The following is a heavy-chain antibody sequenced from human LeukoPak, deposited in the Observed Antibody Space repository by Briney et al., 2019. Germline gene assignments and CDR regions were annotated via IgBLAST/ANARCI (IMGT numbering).Heavy chain of an antibody. D-gene: IGHD6-13*01. CDR1: GFTFSSYL. V-gene: IGHV3-7*01. CDR3: ARHSFGSGYQGFDY. Sequence: SGGSLRLSCAASGFTFSSYLMSWVRQAPGTGLEWVGNIKEDGSEQYYVDSLKGRFTISRDNDKNSLYLQMNSLRAEDTAVYYCARHSFGSGYQGFDYWGQGTLVTVSS. J-gene: IGHJ4*02. CDR2: IKEDGSEQ.